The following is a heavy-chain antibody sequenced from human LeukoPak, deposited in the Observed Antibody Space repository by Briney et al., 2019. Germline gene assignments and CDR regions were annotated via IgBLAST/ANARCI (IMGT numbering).Heavy chain of an antibody. V-gene: IGHV3-23*01. J-gene: IGHJ4*02. CDR2: IRGGGPET. CDR1: GFSFNIYD. CDR3: VRGIRAPDF. Sequence: GESLRLSCVASGFSFNIYDMSWFRQAPGKGLEWVSGIRGGGPETYYADSVKGRFSISRDNSKNTLFLQTNGRRAEDSAIYYCVRGIRAPDFWGQGTLVTVSS.